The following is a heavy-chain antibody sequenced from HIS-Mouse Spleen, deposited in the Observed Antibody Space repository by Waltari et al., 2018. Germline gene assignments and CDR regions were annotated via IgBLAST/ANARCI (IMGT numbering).Heavy chain of an antibody. D-gene: IGHD2-21*02. Sequence: QLRLQESGPGLVKPSETLSLTCTVSGGSISSSSYYWGWIRQPPGKGLDWIGSIYYSGSTYSNPSLKSRVTISVDTSKNQFSLKLSSVTAADTAVYYCARKRTASGWFDPWGQRTLVTVSS. J-gene: IGHJ5*02. CDR3: ARKRTASGWFDP. V-gene: IGHV4-39*01. CDR2: IYYSGST. CDR1: GGSISSSSYY.